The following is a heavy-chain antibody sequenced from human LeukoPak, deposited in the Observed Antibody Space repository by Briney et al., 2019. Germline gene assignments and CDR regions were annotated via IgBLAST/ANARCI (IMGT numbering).Heavy chain of an antibody. CDR3: ANGAGQYYYGSGSYNY. CDR2: ISGSGGST. Sequence: PGGSLRLSCAASGFTFSSYAMSWVRQAPGKGLEWVSAISGSGGSTYYADSVKGRFTISRDNSKNTLYLQMNSLRAEDTAVYYCANGAGQYYYGSGSYNYWGRGTLVTVSS. J-gene: IGHJ4*02. D-gene: IGHD3-10*01. CDR1: GFTFSSYA. V-gene: IGHV3-23*01.